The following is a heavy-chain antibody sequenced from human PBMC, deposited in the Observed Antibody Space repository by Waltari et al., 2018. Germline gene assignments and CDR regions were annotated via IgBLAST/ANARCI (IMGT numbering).Heavy chain of an antibody. V-gene: IGHV3-21*04. CDR1: TFTFDPDN. Sequence: EVQLVESGGGLVKPGGSLRISGAVATFTFDPDNLNWSRQAPGKGLEWVSSISFNSGFTFYADSVRGRFTISRDDSKGTFYLKMTNLRVEDTAMYYCARHFRGVLGSYFDYLDYWGQGTLVTVSS. D-gene: IGHD3-10*01. J-gene: IGHJ4*02. CDR2: ISFNSGFT. CDR3: ARHFRGVLGSYFDYLDY.